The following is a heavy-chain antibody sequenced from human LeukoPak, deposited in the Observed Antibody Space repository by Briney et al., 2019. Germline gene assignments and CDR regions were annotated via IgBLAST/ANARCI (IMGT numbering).Heavy chain of an antibody. CDR3: ARETRGYSYGYFDY. CDR2: IRAGGSTT. D-gene: IGHD5-18*01. J-gene: IGHJ4*02. CDR1: GFSFSSYG. V-gene: IGHV3-23*01. Sequence: GGSLRLSCEASGFSFSSYGMSWVRQAPGKGLEWVSAIRAGGSTTYYADSVKGRFTISRDNAKNSLYLQMNSLRAEDTAVYYCARETRGYSYGYFDYWGQGTLVTVST.